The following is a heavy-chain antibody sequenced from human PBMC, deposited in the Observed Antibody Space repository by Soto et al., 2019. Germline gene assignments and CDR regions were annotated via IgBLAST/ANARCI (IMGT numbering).Heavy chain of an antibody. CDR2: MNPNSGNT. D-gene: IGHD2-2*01. J-gene: IGHJ3*02. V-gene: IGHV1-8*01. CDR1: GYTFTSYD. CDR3: ARARDCSSTSCYGAFDI. Sequence: ASVKVSCKASGYTFTSYDINWVRQATGQGLEWMGWMNPNSGNTGYAQKFQGRVTMTRNTSISTAYMELSSLRSEDTAVYYCARARDCSSTSCYGAFDIWGQGTMVTVSS.